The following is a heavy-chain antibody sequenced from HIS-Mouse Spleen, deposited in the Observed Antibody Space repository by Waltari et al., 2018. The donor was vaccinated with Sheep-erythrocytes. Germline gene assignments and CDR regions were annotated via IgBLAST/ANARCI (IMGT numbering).Heavy chain of an antibody. D-gene: IGHD1-26*01. CDR1: GGSFSGYY. V-gene: IGHV4-34*01. Sequence: QVQLQQWGAGLLKPSETLSLTCAVYGGSFSGYYWSWIRQPPGKGLEWIGEINHSGSTNYNPSLKRRVTISVDTSKNQFSLKLSSVTAADTAVYYCARGRGGSYAFDIWGQGTMVTVSS. CDR3: ARGRGGSYAFDI. J-gene: IGHJ3*02. CDR2: INHSGST.